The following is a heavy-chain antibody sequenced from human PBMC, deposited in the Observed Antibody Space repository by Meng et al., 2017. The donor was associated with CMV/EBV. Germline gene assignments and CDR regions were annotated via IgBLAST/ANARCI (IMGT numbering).Heavy chain of an antibody. CDR3: ARLRLYCTDGVCYSYYYYYGMDV. CDR1: GYTFTSYR. D-gene: IGHD2-8*01. J-gene: IGHJ6*02. V-gene: IGHV1-18*01. CDR2: ISAYNGNT. Sequence: ASVKVSCKASGYTFTSYRIIWVRQASGQGLEWMGWISAYNGNTNYAQKLQGRVTMTTDTSTSTAYMELRSLRSDDTAVYYCARLRLYCTDGVCYSYYYYYGMDVWGQGTTVTVSS.